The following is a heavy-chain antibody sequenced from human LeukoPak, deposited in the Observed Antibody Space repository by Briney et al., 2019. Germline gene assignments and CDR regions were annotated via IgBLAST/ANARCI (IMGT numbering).Heavy chain of an antibody. J-gene: IGHJ1*01. D-gene: IGHD2/OR15-2a*01. CDR1: GYTFTDYY. Sequence: VASVKVSCKASGYTFTDYYIHWVRQAPGQRLEWVGWINSNSGDTNYAQKFQGRVTMTRDTSISTAYIELSRLTSDDTAVYYCVRQISSYWGQGTLVTVSS. V-gene: IGHV1-2*02. CDR2: INSNSGDT. CDR3: VRQISSY.